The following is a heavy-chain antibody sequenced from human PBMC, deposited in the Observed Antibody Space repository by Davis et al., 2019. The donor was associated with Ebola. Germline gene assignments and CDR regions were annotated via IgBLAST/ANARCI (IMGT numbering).Heavy chain of an antibody. CDR3: VPGTWI. D-gene: IGHD5-18*01. Sequence: GESLKISCAASGFTFSSYWMSWVRQVPGKGLEWVANIKQDGSEKYYVDSVKGRFTISRDNAKNSVYLQMNSLRAEDTAVYYCVPGTWIRGQGTLVTVSS. CDR1: GFTFSSYW. V-gene: IGHV3-7*01. CDR2: IKQDGSEK. J-gene: IGHJ4*02.